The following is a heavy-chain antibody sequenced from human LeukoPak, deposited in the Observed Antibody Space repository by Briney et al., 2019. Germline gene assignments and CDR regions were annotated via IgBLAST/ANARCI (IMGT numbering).Heavy chain of an antibody. Sequence: PGMSLRLSCAASGFTFSNYGMHWVRQAPGKGLEWVAVIWYDGSNKYYADSVKGRFTISRDNSKSTLYLQMNSLRAEDTAVYYCARQRSGSCFDSWGQGTLVTVSS. D-gene: IGHD3-10*01. CDR3: ARQRSGSCFDS. CDR2: IWYDGSNK. V-gene: IGHV3-33*01. J-gene: IGHJ4*02. CDR1: GFTFSNYG.